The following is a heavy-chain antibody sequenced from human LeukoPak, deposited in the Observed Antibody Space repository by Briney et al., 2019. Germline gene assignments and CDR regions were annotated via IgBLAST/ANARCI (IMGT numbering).Heavy chain of an antibody. V-gene: IGHV4-4*07. CDR2: IYTSGST. CDR1: GGSISSYY. D-gene: IGHD3-22*01. J-gene: IGHJ4*02. CDR3: ARGGDSSGYYYVLDY. Sequence: PSETLSLTCTVSGGSISSYYWSWLRQPAGKGLEWIGRIYTSGSTNYNPSLKSRVTMSVDTSKNQFSLKLSSVTAADTAVYYCARGGDSSGYYYVLDYWGQGTLVTVSS.